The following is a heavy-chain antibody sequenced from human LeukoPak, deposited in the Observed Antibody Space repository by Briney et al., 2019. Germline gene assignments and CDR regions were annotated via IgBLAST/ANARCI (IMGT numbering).Heavy chain of an antibody. V-gene: IGHV4-39*01. CDR1: GGSISSSSYY. CDR3: ARAGRGYSSLRLTYELDY. D-gene: IGHD5-18*01. J-gene: IGHJ4*02. CDR2: IYYSGST. Sequence: PSETLSLTCTVSGGSISSSSYYWGWIRQPPGKGLEWIGSIYYSGSTYYNPSLKSRVTISVDTSKNQFSLRLSSVTAADTAVYYCARAGRGYSSLRLTYELDYWGQGTLVTVSS.